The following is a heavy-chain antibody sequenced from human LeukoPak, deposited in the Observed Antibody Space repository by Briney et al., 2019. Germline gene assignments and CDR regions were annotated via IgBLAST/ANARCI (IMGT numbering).Heavy chain of an antibody. Sequence: PGGSLRLSCAASGFTFSSYWMHWVRQAPGKGLVWVSRINSDGSSTSYADSVKGRFTISRDNAKNTLYLQMNSLRAEDTAVYYCARRSAAKDAFDIWGQGTIVTVSS. CDR2: INSDGSST. CDR1: GFTFSSYW. J-gene: IGHJ3*02. D-gene: IGHD6-25*01. V-gene: IGHV3-74*01. CDR3: ARRSAAKDAFDI.